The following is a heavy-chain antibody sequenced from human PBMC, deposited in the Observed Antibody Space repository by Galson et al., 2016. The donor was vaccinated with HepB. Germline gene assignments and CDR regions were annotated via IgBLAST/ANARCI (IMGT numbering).Heavy chain of an antibody. CDR3: AKDRGGIQLWGLHGMDV. CDR2: TWYDGSIE. CDR1: GFSLGTSG. Sequence: SLRLPCAASGFSLGTSGMNWVRQAPGKGLEWVAFTWYDGSIEYYADSVQGRFSISRDKSKNTQYLEMNSLRAEDTAVYFCAKDRGGIQLWGLHGMDVWGQGTTVTVSS. J-gene: IGHJ6*02. D-gene: IGHD5-18*01. V-gene: IGHV3-33*03.